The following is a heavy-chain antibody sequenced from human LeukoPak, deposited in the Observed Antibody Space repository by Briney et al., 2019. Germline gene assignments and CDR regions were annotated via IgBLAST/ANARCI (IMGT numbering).Heavy chain of an antibody. CDR2: IYPGDSDT. CDR3: ARQAQSFGGVDV. D-gene: IGHD3-16*01. Sequence: PGESLKISCKGSGSSFTNKWIGWVRQMPGKGLEWMGIIYPGDSDTRYSPSFQGQVTFSADKSISTAYLQWSSLKASGTAMYYCARQAQSFGGVDVWGQGTTVTVSS. CDR1: GSSFTNKW. J-gene: IGHJ6*02. V-gene: IGHV5-51*01.